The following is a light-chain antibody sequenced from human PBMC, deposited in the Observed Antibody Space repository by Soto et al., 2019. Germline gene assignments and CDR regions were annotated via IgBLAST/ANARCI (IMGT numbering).Light chain of an antibody. J-gene: IGKJ2*01. CDR3: QKYDDY. CDR1: QNIYTW. Sequence: DIQMTQSPSTLSASVGDRVTITCRARQNIYTWLAWYQQKPGKAPKLLIYDASSLASGVPSRFSGSGSGTEFTLTIRSLRPDDFATYYCQKYDDYFGRGTKLEIK. V-gene: IGKV1-5*01. CDR2: DAS.